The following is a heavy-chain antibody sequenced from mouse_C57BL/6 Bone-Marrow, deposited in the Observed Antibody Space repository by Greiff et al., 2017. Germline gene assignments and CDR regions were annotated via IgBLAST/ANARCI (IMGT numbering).Heavy chain of an antibody. D-gene: IGHD1-2*01. CDR1: GYTFTDYN. Sequence: EVKLMESGPELVKPGASVKIPCKASGYTFTDYNMDWVKQSHGKSLEWIGDINPNNGGTIYNQKFKGKATLTVDKSSSTAYMELRSLTSEDTAGYYCARRLFVGGYFDVWGTGTTVTVSS. CDR3: ARRLFVGGYFDV. CDR2: INPNNGGT. J-gene: IGHJ1*03. V-gene: IGHV1-18*01.